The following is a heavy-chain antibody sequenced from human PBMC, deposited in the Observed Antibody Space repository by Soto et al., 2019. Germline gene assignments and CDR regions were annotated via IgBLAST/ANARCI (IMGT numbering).Heavy chain of an antibody. J-gene: IGHJ4*02. CDR1: GFTFSSYG. Sequence: SLRLSCAASGFTFSSYGMHWVRQAPGKGLEWVAVIWYDGSNKYYADSVKGRFTISRDNSKNTLYLQMNSLRAEDTAVYYCAREEFTVTSPGGFDYWGQGTLVTVSS. CDR3: AREEFTVTSPGGFDY. D-gene: IGHD4-17*01. CDR2: IWYDGSNK. V-gene: IGHV3-33*01.